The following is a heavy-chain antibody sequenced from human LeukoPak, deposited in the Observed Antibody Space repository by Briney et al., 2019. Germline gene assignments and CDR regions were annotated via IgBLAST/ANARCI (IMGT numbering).Heavy chain of an antibody. Sequence: ASVKVSCRASGGTFSSYAISWVRQAPGQGLEWMGRIIPILGIANYAQKFQGRVTITADKSTSTAYMELSSLRSEDTAVDYCARAQLYCSSTSCYTPLDAYYYYGMDVWGQGTTVTVSS. CDR1: GGTFSSYA. CDR3: ARAQLYCSSTSCYTPLDAYYYYGMDV. J-gene: IGHJ6*02. V-gene: IGHV1-69*04. D-gene: IGHD2-2*02. CDR2: IIPILGIA.